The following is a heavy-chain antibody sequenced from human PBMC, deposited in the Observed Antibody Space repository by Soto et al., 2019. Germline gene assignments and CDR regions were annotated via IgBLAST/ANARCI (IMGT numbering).Heavy chain of an antibody. CDR3: AREAQWLGAFDI. Sequence: SLRLSCAASGFTFSSYAMHWVRQAPGKGLEWVAVISYDGSNKYYADSVKGRFTISRDNSKNTLYLQMNSLRAEDTAVYYCAREAQWLGAFDIWGQGTMVTVSS. CDR2: ISYDGSNK. J-gene: IGHJ3*02. D-gene: IGHD6-19*01. CDR1: GFTFSSYA. V-gene: IGHV3-30-3*01.